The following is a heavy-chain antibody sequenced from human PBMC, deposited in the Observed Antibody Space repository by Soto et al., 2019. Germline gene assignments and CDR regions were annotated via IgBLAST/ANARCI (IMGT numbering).Heavy chain of an antibody. CDR2: INHSGST. Sequence: PSETLSLTCAVYGGSFSGYYWSWIRQPPGKGLEWIGEINHSGSTNYNPSLKSRVTISVDTSKNQFSLKLRSVTAADTAVYYCARGSPRASSRWIAVAGGGSALDYWGQGTLVTVSS. D-gene: IGHD6-19*01. V-gene: IGHV4-34*01. J-gene: IGHJ4*02. CDR3: ARGSPRASSRWIAVAGGGSALDY. CDR1: GGSFSGYY.